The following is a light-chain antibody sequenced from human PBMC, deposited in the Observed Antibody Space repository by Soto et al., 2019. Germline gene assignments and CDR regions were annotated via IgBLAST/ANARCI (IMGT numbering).Light chain of an antibody. CDR3: QQYGSSLST. CDR2: ATS. V-gene: IGKV3-20*01. CDR1: QSVSSRY. Sequence: EIVLTQSPGTLSLSPGETAALSCRASQSVSSRYLAWYQQKSGQAPRLLIYATSSRATDIPDRFIGYGSGTDFALTISGLEPEDFAVYYCQQYGSSLSTFGQGTKVDIK. J-gene: IGKJ1*01.